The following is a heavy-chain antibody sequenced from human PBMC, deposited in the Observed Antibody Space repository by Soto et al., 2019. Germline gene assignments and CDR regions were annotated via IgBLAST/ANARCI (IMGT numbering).Heavy chain of an antibody. CDR2: ISAYNGNS. J-gene: IGHJ4*02. Sequence: GASVKVSCKTSGYIFTSYGITWVRQAPGQGLEWMGWISAYNGNSNHAQKLQGRVTMTTDTSTSTAYMELRSLRSDDTAVYYCARDWDSYGSGSYYGARHWGQGTLVTVSS. CDR3: ARDWDSYGSGSYYGARH. V-gene: IGHV1-18*04. CDR1: GYIFTSYG. D-gene: IGHD3-10*01.